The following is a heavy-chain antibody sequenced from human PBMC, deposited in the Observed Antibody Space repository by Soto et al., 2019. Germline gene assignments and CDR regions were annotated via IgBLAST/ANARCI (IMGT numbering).Heavy chain of an antibody. CDR1: GYTFTNYG. CDR2: IVTYNGNT. Sequence: QVQLVQSGAEVKKPGASVKVSCKAAGYTFTNYGISWVRQAPGQGLEWMGWIVTYNGNTQSTQKPQGRVTMTTETSTSTAYMELRSLRSDDTAVYYCARGPHSSGWRGKWFDAWGQGTMVTVSS. CDR3: ARGPHSSGWRGKWFDA. J-gene: IGHJ5*02. V-gene: IGHV1-18*01. D-gene: IGHD6-19*01.